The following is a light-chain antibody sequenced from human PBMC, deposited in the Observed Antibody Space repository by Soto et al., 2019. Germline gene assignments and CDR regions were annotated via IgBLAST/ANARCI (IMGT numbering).Light chain of an antibody. Sequence: DVQMTQSPSSLSASVGDRVTITCRSSQGISHYLAWYQQKPGKVPKLLIYAASTLQSGVPSRFSGSGSGTDFTLTISSLQPEDVATYYCPKYNIAPITFGQGTRLEIK. V-gene: IGKV1-27*01. CDR2: AAS. CDR1: QGISHY. J-gene: IGKJ5*01. CDR3: PKYNIAPIT.